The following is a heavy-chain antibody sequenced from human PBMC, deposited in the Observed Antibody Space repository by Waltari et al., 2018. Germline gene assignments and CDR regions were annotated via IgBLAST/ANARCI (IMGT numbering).Heavy chain of an antibody. J-gene: IGHJ5*01. Sequence: EVQLLESGGGLVQPGGSLRLSCAASGFSFSGYATSWVRQAPGKGLEWVSTISGSGSTPFYADSVKGRFTISRDNSRNTVFLQMNSLRAEETAVYYCAKAIKGYNSAWFDYWGQGTLVTVSS. CDR2: ISGSGSTP. CDR1: GFSFSGYA. CDR3: AKAIKGYNSAWFDY. V-gene: IGHV3-23*01. D-gene: IGHD3-22*01.